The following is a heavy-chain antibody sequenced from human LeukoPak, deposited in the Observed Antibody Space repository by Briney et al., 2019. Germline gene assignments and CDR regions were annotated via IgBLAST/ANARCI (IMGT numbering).Heavy chain of an antibody. CDR2: IYYSGST. CDR1: GGSISSSSYY. V-gene: IGHV4-39*07. D-gene: IGHD6-13*01. Sequence: PSETLSPTCTVSGGSISSSSYYWGWIRQPPGKGLEWIGSIYYSGSTYYNPSLKSRVTISVDTSKNQFSLKLSSVTAADTAVYYCAREGRSSWYGAHNWFDPWGQGTLVTVSS. J-gene: IGHJ5*02. CDR3: AREGRSSWYGAHNWFDP.